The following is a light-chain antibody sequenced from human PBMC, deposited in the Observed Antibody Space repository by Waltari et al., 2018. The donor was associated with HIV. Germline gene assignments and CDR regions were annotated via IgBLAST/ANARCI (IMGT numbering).Light chain of an antibody. V-gene: IGKV4-1*01. J-gene: IGKJ1*01. CDR3: QQYSGTLRT. CDR2: WAS. Sequence: DIVMTQSPDSLAVSLGERATINLKSRQSVLSSSNNKDYLAWYQQKPGQPPKLLIFWASNRESGVPDRFSGSGSQTDFTLTISSLQAEDVAVYCFQQYSGTLRTFGQGTKVEIK. CDR1: QSVLSSSNNKDY.